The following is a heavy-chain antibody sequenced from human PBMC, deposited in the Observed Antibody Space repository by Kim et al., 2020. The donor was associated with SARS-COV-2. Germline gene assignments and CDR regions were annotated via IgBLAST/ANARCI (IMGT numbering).Heavy chain of an antibody. J-gene: IGHJ5*02. CDR1: GGTISSSSNY. CDR3: ARPLQRGYYDILTGYPSHWFDP. CDR2: IYYSGST. D-gene: IGHD3-9*01. Sequence: SETLSLTCTVSGGTISSSSNYWGRIRQPPGQGLEWIGSIYYSGSTYYNPSLKSRVTISVDTSKNQFSLKLSPVTAADTAVYYCARPLQRGYYDILTGYPSHWFDPWGQGTLVTVSS. V-gene: IGHV4-39*01.